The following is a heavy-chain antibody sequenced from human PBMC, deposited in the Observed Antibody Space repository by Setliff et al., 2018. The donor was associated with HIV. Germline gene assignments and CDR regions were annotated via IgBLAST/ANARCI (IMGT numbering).Heavy chain of an antibody. CDR1: GCIFTDYY. Sequence: GASVKVSCKASGCIFTDYYIHWVRQAPGKGLEWMGRVDPEHGETIYAEKFQGSVIITADLVTDTAYMDLGSLGSEDTAVYYCATFPPPRIPQGTCWGQGTRVTVSS. J-gene: IGHJ4*02. D-gene: IGHD2-2*02. CDR3: ATFPPPRIPQGTC. V-gene: IGHV1-69-2*01. CDR2: VDPEHGET.